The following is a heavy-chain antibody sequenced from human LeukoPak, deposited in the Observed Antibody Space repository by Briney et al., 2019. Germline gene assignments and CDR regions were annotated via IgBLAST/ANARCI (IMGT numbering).Heavy chain of an antibody. CDR1: GFIFNNYA. Sequence: PGGSLRLSCAASGFIFNNYAMSWVRQAPGKGLEWVSAISGSGGSTYYADSVKGRFTISRDNSKNTLYLQMNSLRAEDTAVYYCAKQGGIAAAGTGPFHYWGQGTLVTVSS. V-gene: IGHV3-23*01. CDR3: AKQGGIAAAGTGPFHY. CDR2: ISGSGGST. D-gene: IGHD6-13*01. J-gene: IGHJ4*02.